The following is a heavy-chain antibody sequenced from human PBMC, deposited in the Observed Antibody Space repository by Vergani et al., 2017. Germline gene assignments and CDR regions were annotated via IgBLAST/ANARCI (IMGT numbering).Heavy chain of an antibody. D-gene: IGHD4-23*01. V-gene: IGHV3-23*01. CDR3: AKDPQDYGGNSGGNAFDI. Sequence: EVQLLESGGGLVQPGGSLRLSCAASGFTFSSYAMSWVRQAPGKGVEWVSVLSGSGYSTYYADSVKGRFTISRDNSKSTLYLQMNSLRAEDTAVYYCAKDPQDYGGNSGGNAFDIWGQGTMVTVSS. J-gene: IGHJ3*02. CDR1: GFTFSSYA. CDR2: LSGSGYST.